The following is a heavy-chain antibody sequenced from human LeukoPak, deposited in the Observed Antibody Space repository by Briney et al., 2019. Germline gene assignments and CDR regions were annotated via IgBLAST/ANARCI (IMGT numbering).Heavy chain of an antibody. D-gene: IGHD3-3*02. CDR2: INHSGST. V-gene: IGHV4-34*01. J-gene: IGHJ1*01. CDR1: GGSFSGYY. CDR3: ASTSITYFQH. Sequence: SETLSLTCAVYGGSFSGYYWSWIRQPPGKGLEWIGEINHSGSTNYNPSLKSRVTISVDTSKNQFSLKLSSVTAADTAVYYCASTSITYFQHWGQGTLVTVSP.